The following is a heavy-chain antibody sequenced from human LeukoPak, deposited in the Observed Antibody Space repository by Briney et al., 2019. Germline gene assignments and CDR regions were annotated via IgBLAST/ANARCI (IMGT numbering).Heavy chain of an antibody. J-gene: IGHJ1*01. CDR3: ARGGRFAGDYFN. D-gene: IGHD4-17*01. CDR2: MNPNNGNT. CDR1: GYTFTSYD. V-gene: IGHV1-8*03. Sequence: ASVKVSCKASGYTFTSYDINWVRQATGQGLEWMGWMNPNNGNTGSAQKFQGRLTITRDTSISTAYMELSSLRSEDTAVYYCARGGRFAGDYFNSGQGTLVTVSS.